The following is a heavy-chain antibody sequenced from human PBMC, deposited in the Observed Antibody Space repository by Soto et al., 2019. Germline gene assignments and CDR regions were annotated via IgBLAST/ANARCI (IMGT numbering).Heavy chain of an antibody. CDR1: GYTFTSYG. CDR2: ISTYNGNT. Sequence: QVQLVQSGAEVKKPGASVKVSCKASGYTFTSYGISWVGQAPGQGLEWMGWISTYNGNTKYAQKLQGRVTMTTDTSTSTAYMDLRSLRSDDMAVFYCAREMVRGVGSDYWGQGTLVTVSS. J-gene: IGHJ4*02. V-gene: IGHV1-18*03. D-gene: IGHD3-10*01. CDR3: AREMVRGVGSDY.